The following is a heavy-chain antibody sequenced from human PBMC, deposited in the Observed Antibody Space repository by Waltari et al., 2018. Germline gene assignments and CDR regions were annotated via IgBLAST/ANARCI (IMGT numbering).Heavy chain of an antibody. Sequence: EVQLVESVGHLVQPGRSLRLSCGASVLAFVDYAMHSVRLPPGKGLAWVSSISWNSDTLNYADSVRGRFTISRDNAKDSLYLQMNSLRAEDTASYYCARGHSDSWSLFDYWGQGTLVTVSS. D-gene: IGHD6-13*01. CDR1: VLAFVDYA. J-gene: IGHJ4*02. CDR2: ISWNSDTL. V-gene: IGHV3-9*01. CDR3: ARGHSDSWSLFDY.